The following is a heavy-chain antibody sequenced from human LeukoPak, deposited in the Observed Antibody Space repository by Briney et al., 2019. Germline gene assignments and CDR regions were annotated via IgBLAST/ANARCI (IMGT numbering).Heavy chain of an antibody. CDR1: GYTFISKG. Sequence: ASVTVPHKPSGYTFISKGLSWVRQVPGQGLEWMGWISTYSGNKNYAQNLQDRLTMTTDTSTSTAYMELRSLRSDDTAVYYCARDVARLMDGWGQGTTVTVSS. CDR3: ARDVARLMDG. D-gene: IGHD2-15*01. CDR2: ISTYSGNK. J-gene: IGHJ6*02. V-gene: IGHV1-18*01.